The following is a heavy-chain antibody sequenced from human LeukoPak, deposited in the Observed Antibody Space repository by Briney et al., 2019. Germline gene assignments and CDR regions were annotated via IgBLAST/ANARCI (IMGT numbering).Heavy chain of an antibody. J-gene: IGHJ4*02. V-gene: IGHV1-18*01. Sequence: ALVKVSCKASGYTFTSYGISWVRQAPGQGLEWMGWISGNNGNTNYAQKFQGRITMTTDSSTSTAYMELRSLRSDDTAVYYCARGRWIPDRFDYWGQGTLVTVSS. CDR2: ISGNNGNT. CDR3: ARGRWIPDRFDY. CDR1: GYTFTSYG. D-gene: IGHD5-24*01.